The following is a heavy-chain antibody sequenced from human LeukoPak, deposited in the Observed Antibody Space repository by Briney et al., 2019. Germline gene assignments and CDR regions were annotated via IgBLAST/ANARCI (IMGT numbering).Heavy chain of an antibody. Sequence: GGSLRLSCAASGFTFSSYAMSWVRQAPGKGLEWVSAISGSGGSTYYADSVKGRFTISRDNAKNSLYLQMNSLRAEDTAVYYCARDLTRYYDSSGYYPWGQGTLVTVSS. CDR2: ISGSGGST. CDR1: GFTFSSYA. CDR3: ARDLTRYYDSSGYYP. D-gene: IGHD3-22*01. J-gene: IGHJ5*02. V-gene: IGHV3-23*01.